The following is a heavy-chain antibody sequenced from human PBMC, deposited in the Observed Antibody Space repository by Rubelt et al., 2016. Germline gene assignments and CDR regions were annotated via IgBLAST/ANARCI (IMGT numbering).Heavy chain of an antibody. Sequence: VQPGRSLRLSCAASGFTFSSYSMNWVRQAPGKGLEWVSYISSSSSTIYHADSVKGRFTISRDNAKNSLYLQMNSLRDEDTAVYYCATQGYCSSTSCYGAYWGQGTLVTVSS. J-gene: IGHJ4*02. CDR3: ATQGYCSSTSCYGAY. CDR1: GFTFSSYS. V-gene: IGHV3-48*02. D-gene: IGHD2-2*01. CDR2: ISSSSSTI.